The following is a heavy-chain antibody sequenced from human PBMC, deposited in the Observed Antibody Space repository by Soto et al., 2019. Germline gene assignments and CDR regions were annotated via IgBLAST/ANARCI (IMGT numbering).Heavy chain of an antibody. CDR1: GFTFTSSA. J-gene: IGHJ6*02. Sequence: EASVKVSCKASGFTFTSSAVQWVRQARGQRLEWIGWIVVGSGNTNYAQKFQERVTITRDMSTSTAYMELSSLRSEDTAVYYCAAGYCSGGSCYPDYYYGMDVWGQGTTVTVSS. CDR3: AAGYCSGGSCYPDYYYGMDV. V-gene: IGHV1-58*01. CDR2: IVVGSGNT. D-gene: IGHD2-15*01.